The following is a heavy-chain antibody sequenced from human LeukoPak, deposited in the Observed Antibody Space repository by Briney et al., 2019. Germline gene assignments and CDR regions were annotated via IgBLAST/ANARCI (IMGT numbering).Heavy chain of an antibody. J-gene: IGHJ5*02. D-gene: IGHD3-22*01. CDR2: ISSSSSYI. Sequence: PGGSLRLSCGASGFTFSSYSMNWVRRAPGKGLVGVSSISSSSSYIYYADSVKGRFTISRDKAKKSLYLKMNSLRAEDTAVYYCARDLAYYYDSSGYPAWGQGTLVTVSS. CDR1: GFTFSSYS. V-gene: IGHV3-21*01. CDR3: ARDLAYYYDSSGYPA.